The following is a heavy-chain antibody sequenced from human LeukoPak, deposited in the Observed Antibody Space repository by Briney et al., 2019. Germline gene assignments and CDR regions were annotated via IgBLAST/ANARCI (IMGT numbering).Heavy chain of an antibody. CDR3: ACTRPGYDFWSGYYLPFDY. J-gene: IGHJ4*02. D-gene: IGHD3-3*01. CDR1: GGSISSYY. Sequence: SETLSLTCTVSGGSISSYYWSWIRQPAGKGLEWIGRIYTSGSTNYNPSLKSRVTMSVDTSKNQFSLKLSSVTAADTAVYYCACTRPGYDFWSGYYLPFDYWGQGTLVTVSS. CDR2: IYTSGST. V-gene: IGHV4-4*07.